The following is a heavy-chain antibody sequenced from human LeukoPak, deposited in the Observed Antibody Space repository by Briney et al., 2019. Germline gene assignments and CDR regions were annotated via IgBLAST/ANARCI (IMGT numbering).Heavy chain of an antibody. CDR3: AKPAKTDYADY. J-gene: IGHJ4*02. CDR1: GFTFSNYS. D-gene: IGHD1-14*01. Sequence: GGSLRLSCATSGFTFSNYSLNWVRQAPGKGLEWVANIKQDGSEKYYVDSVKGRFTISRDNSKNTLYLQMNSLRAEDTALYYCAKPAKTDYADYWGQGTLVTVSS. V-gene: IGHV3-7*03. CDR2: IKQDGSEK.